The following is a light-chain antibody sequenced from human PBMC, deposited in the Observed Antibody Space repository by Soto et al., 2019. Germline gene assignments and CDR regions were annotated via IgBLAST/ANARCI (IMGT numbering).Light chain of an antibody. CDR2: GAS. V-gene: IGKV1-39*01. CDR1: QSISDY. Sequence: DIQMTQSPSSLSASVGDRVAITCRATQSISDYLNWYQQKPGKALKLLIYGASNLQSGVPSRFSGSGSATDFTLTISGLEPEDFAIYDCQQSYSPPFTFGPGTKVDVK. J-gene: IGKJ3*01. CDR3: QQSYSPPFT.